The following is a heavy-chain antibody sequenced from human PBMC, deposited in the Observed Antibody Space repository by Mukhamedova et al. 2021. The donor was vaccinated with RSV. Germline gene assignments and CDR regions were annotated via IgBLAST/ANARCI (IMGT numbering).Heavy chain of an antibody. V-gene: IGHV3-23*01. J-gene: IGHJ4*02. CDR2: ISGRGDRT. D-gene: IGHD6-25*01. CDR3: AKDGETASRDFDY. Sequence: GKGLEWVSAISGRGDRTYYADSVKGRFTISRDNSKSTLYLQMNSLRDEDTALYYCAKDGETASRDFDYWGQGTPVTVPS.